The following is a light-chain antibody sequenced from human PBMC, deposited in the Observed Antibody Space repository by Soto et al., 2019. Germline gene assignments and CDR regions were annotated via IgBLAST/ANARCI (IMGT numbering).Light chain of an antibody. CDR2: KAS. CDR1: PSIASC. CDR3: QPYNSYPRT. J-gene: IGKJ1*01. V-gene: IGKV1-5*03. Sequence: DIQLTQSASTLSASFGDRVTITCRASPSIASCLAWYQHEPGKAPKLLIYKASTLETGVPSRFSGSGYETEFNLTISSLHTDESATYYRQPYNSYPRTFGQGTKVDIK.